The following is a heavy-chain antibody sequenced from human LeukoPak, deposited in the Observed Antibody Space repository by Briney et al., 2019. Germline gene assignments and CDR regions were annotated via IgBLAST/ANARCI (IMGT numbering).Heavy chain of an antibody. Sequence: PGGSLRLSCAASGFIVSSNYMSWVRQAPGKGLEWVSAIYSGGSTYYADSVKGRFSISRDKSKNTLYLQMNSLRAEDTAVYYCARAGNNWNGNYFDNWGQGILVTVSS. D-gene: IGHD1-20*01. CDR2: IYSGGST. CDR1: GFIVSSNY. V-gene: IGHV3-53*01. J-gene: IGHJ4*02. CDR3: ARAGNNWNGNYFDN.